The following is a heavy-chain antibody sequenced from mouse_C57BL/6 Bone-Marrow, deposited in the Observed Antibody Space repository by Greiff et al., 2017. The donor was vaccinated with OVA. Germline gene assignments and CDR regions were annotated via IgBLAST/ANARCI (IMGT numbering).Heavy chain of an antibody. J-gene: IGHJ4*01. V-gene: IGHV5-15*04. Sequence: EVKVEESGGGLVQPGGSLKLSCAASGFTFSDYGMAWVRQAPRKGPEWVAFISNLAYSIYYADTVTGRFTISRENAKNTLYLEMSSLRSEDTAMYYCARDGYSSDWYAMDYWGQGTSVTVSS. CDR1: GFTFSDYG. CDR3: ARDGYSSDWYAMDY. CDR2: ISNLAYSI. D-gene: IGHD2-3*01.